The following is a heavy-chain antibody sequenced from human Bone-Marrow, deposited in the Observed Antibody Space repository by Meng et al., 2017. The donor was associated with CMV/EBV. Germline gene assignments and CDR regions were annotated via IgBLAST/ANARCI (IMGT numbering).Heavy chain of an antibody. J-gene: IGHJ5*02. D-gene: IGHD2-2*02. CDR2: IYYSGST. V-gene: IGHV4-59*12. CDR3: ARGRRGSIVVVPAAIGHNWFDP. CDR1: GGSISSYY. Sequence: SETLSLTCTVSGGSISSYYWSWIRQPPGKGLEWIGYIYYSGSTNYNPSLKSRVTISVDTSKNQFSLKLSSVTAADTAVYYCARGRRGSIVVVPAAIGHNWFDPWGQGTLVTVSS.